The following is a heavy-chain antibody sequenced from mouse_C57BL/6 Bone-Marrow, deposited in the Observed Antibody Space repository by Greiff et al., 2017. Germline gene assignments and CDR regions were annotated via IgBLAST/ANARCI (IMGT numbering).Heavy chain of an antibody. J-gene: IGHJ4*01. Sequence: VQLKQSGPELVKPGASVKIPCKASGYTFTDYNMDWVKQSHGKSLEWIGDINPNNGGTIYNQKFKGKATLTVDKSSSTAYMELRSLTSEDTAVYYCARSDYDRYYYAMDYWGQGTSVTVSS. CDR1: GYTFTDYN. CDR3: ARSDYDRYYYAMDY. V-gene: IGHV1-18*01. CDR2: INPNNGGT. D-gene: IGHD2-4*01.